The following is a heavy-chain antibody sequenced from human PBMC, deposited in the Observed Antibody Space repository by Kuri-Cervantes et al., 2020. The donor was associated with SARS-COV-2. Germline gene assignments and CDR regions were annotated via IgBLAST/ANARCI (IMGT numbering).Heavy chain of an antibody. J-gene: IGHJ2*01. V-gene: IGHV4-31*02. Sequence: SCTVSGGSISSLGHYWSWIRQHPGKGLEWIGYIYYSGSTYYNPSLKSRVTISVDTSKNHFSLKLSSVTAAETAVYYCARGAPDYCSSTSCYMDLGWYFDLWGRGTLVTVSS. D-gene: IGHD2-2*02. CDR2: IYYSGST. CDR3: ARGAPDYCSSTSCYMDLGWYFDL. CDR1: GGSISSLGHY.